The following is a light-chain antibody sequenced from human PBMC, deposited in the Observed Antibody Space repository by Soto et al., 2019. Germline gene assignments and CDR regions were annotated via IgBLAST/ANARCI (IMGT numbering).Light chain of an antibody. CDR1: QSVSSY. Sequence: IVLTQSPATLSLSPGERATLSCRASQSVSSYLAWYQQKPGQAPRLLVYDASKRVTGIPARFSGSGSGTDFTLTISSLEPEDFAVYYCQQRSNWPLTFGGGTKVEI. J-gene: IGKJ4*01. CDR2: DAS. CDR3: QQRSNWPLT. V-gene: IGKV3-11*01.